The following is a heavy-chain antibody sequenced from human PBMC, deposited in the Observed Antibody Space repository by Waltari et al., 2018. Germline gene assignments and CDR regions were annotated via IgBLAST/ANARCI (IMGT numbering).Heavy chain of an antibody. CDR1: GYTFTSYD. V-gene: IGHV1-8*03. Sequence: QVQLVQSGAEVKKPGASVKVSCKASGYTFTSYDINWVRQATGQGLEWMGWMNPNSGNTGYAQKFQGRVTITRNTSISTAYMELSSLRSEDTAVYYCARTAYVRVRQYYYYYGMDVWGQGTTVTVSS. CDR2: MNPNSGNT. J-gene: IGHJ6*02. D-gene: IGHD1-1*01. CDR3: ARTAYVRVRQYYYYYGMDV.